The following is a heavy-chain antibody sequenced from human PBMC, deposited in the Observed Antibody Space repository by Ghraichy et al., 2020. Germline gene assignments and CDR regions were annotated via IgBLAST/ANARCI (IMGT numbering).Heavy chain of an antibody. Sequence: GESLNISCAASGFTFSDYYMTWIRQAPGKGLEWVSYITSSGSTIYYADSVKGRFTISRDNAKNSLFLQMNSLRAEDTAVYYCARDPHADVGYWGQGTLVTVSS. CDR2: ITSSGSTI. CDR1: GFTFSDYY. J-gene: IGHJ4*02. V-gene: IGHV3-11*01. CDR3: ARDPHADVGY.